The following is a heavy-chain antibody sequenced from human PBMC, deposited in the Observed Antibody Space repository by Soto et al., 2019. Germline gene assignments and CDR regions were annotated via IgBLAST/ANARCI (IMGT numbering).Heavy chain of an antibody. CDR2: IYYSGST. CDR3: ARGISLAVAIWFDP. CDR1: GGSISSSSYY. Sequence: PSETLSLTCTVSGGSISSSSYYWSWIRQPPGKGLEWIGYIYYSGSTNYNPSLKSRVTISVDTSKNQFSLKLSSVTAADTAVYYCARGISLAVAIWFDPWGREPWSPSPQ. D-gene: IGHD6-19*01. J-gene: IGHJ5*02. V-gene: IGHV4-61*01.